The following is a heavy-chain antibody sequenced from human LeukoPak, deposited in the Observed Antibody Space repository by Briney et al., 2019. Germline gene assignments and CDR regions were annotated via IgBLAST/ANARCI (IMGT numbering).Heavy chain of an antibody. J-gene: IGHJ4*02. D-gene: IGHD3-22*01. CDR2: IYTSGST. CDR3: ARDGPKAGMSSGYLDY. V-gene: IGHV4-39*07. CDR1: GGSISSSSYY. Sequence: SETLSLTCTVSGGSISSSSYYWGWIRQPPGKGLEWIGRIYTSGSTNYNPSLKSRVTMSVDTSKNQFSLKLSSVTAADTAVYYCARDGPKAGMSSGYLDYWGQGTLVTVSS.